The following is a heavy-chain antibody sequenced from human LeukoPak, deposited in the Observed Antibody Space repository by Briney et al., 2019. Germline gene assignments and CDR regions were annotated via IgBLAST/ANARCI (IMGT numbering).Heavy chain of an antibody. CDR1: GGSISSYY. V-gene: IGHV4-4*07. CDR3: ARDSGTPGEVKFDP. D-gene: IGHD3-10*01. CDR2: IYSRGT. Sequence: SETLSLTCTVSGGSISSYYLSWIRQPAGKGLEWIGRIYSRGTTYNPSLKSRVTMSADTSRNHVSLTLNSVTAADTAVYYCARDSGTPGEVKFDPWGQAPWSPSPQ. J-gene: IGHJ5*02.